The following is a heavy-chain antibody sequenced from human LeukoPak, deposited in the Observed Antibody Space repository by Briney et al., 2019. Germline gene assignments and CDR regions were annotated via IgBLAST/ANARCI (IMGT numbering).Heavy chain of an antibody. CDR1: GYTFTDYY. CDR2: VDPEDGET. J-gene: IGHJ3*02. Sequence: ATVKISCKVSGYTFTDYYMHWVQQAPGKGLEWMGLVDPEDGETKYAEKFQGRVTITADTSTDTAYMELSSLRSEDTAVYYCATDVIAAAQRGAFDIWGQGTMVTVSS. V-gene: IGHV1-69-2*01. D-gene: IGHD6-13*01. CDR3: ATDVIAAAQRGAFDI.